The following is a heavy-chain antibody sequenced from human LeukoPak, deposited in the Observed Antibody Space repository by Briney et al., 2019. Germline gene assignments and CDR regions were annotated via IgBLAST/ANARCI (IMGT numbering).Heavy chain of an antibody. CDR3: ARVDGYYYYLDV. CDR1: GFTFSSYS. D-gene: IGHD3/OR15-3a*01. CDR2: ISSSSSTI. V-gene: IGHV3-48*01. Sequence: PGGSLRLSCAASGFTFSSYSMNWVRQAPGKGLEGGSYISSSSSTIYYADSVKGRFTISRDNAKNSLYLQMNSLRAEDTAVYYCARVDGYYYYLDVWGKGTTVTVSS. J-gene: IGHJ6*03.